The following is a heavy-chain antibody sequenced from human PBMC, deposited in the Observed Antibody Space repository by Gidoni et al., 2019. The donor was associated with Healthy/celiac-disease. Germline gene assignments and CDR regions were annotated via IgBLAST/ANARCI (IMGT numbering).Heavy chain of an antibody. CDR3: ARDGPLGGDYVGWFDP. V-gene: IGHV3-33*01. D-gene: IGHD4-17*01. CDR1: GFTFSSYG. CDR2: IWYDGSNK. Sequence: QVQLVVSGGGVVQPGRSLRLSCAASGFTFSSYGMHWVRQAPGKGLEWVAVIWYDGSNKYYADSVKGRFTISRDNSKNTLYLQMNSLRAEDTAVYYCARDGPLGGDYVGWFDPWGQGTLVTVSS. J-gene: IGHJ5*02.